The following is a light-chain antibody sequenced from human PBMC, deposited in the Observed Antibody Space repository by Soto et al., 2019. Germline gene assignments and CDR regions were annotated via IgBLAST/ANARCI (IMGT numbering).Light chain of an antibody. CDR1: SSDIGASNF. Sequence: QSVLTQPPSVSGSPGQSITVSCTGTSSDIGASNFVSWYQHLPGRAPKVIIFEATNRPSGVSDRFSGSRAGITASLTISGLQADDGGEYVCMSYKTDDTFVFGTGTKLTVL. CDR2: EAT. J-gene: IGLJ1*01. V-gene: IGLV2-14*01. CDR3: MSYKTDDTFV.